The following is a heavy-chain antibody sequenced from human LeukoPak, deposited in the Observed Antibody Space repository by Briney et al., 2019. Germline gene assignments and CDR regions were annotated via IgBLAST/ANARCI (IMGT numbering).Heavy chain of an antibody. J-gene: IGHJ4*02. CDR2: INPNSGGT. D-gene: IGHD2-2*01. Sequence: ASVKVSCKASGYTFTSYGISWVRQAPGQGLEWMGRINPNSGGTNYAQKFQGRVTMTRDTSISTAYMELSRLRSDDTAVYYCARDQGYCSSTSCYALVFDYWGQGTLVTVSS. CDR1: GYTFTSYG. V-gene: IGHV1-2*06. CDR3: ARDQGYCSSTSCYALVFDY.